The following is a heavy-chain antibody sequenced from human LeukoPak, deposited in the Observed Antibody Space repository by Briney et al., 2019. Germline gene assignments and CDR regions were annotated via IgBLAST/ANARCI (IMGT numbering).Heavy chain of an antibody. Sequence: GRSLRLSCATSGFTFSAYAMHWVRQAPGKGLEWVAAIWYDGSTKYYTDSVKCRFTISRDNSKNTQYLQMDSLRAEDTAVYYCAKDRLRGYTYGYPDYWGQGTLVTVSS. J-gene: IGHJ4*02. CDR1: GFTFSAYA. CDR2: IWYDGSTK. D-gene: IGHD5-18*01. V-gene: IGHV3-33*06. CDR3: AKDRLRGYTYGYPDY.